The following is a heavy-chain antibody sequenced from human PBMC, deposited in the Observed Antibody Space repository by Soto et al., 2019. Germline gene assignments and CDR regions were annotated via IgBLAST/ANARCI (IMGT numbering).Heavy chain of an antibody. CDR2: IKQDGSEH. Sequence: EVQLVESGGGLVHPGGSLRLSCAASGFTFSGYWMSWVRQAPGKGLEWVANIKQDGSEHFYVDSVKGRFTISRDNAKNSLYLQMNSLRAEDTAVYYCAGEAVWGQGTTVTVSS. V-gene: IGHV3-7*05. J-gene: IGHJ6*02. CDR3: AGEAV. CDR1: GFTFSGYW.